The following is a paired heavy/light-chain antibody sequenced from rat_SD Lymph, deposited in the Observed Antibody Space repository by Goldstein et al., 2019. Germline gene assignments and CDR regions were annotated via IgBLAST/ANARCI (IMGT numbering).Light chain of an antibody. CDR2: AAS. CDR3: QQSYKYPFT. Sequence: DIQMTQSPASLSASLGETVSIECLASEGISNDLAWYQQKSGKSPQLLIYAASRLQDGVPSRFSGSGSGTRYSLKISGMQPEDEADYFCQQSYKYPFTFGSGTKLEIK. J-gene: IGKJ4*01. CDR1: EGISND. V-gene: IGKV12S8*01.
Heavy chain of an antibody. V-gene: IGHV8-20*01. J-gene: IGHJ2*01. Sequence: QVTLKESGPGILQPSQTLSLTCTFSGFSLSTYGMGVGWIRQPSGKGLEWLANIWWDDDKYYNPSLKNRLTISKDTSNNQAFLKITNVDTADTATYYCARAHTMMVLITRFDYWGQGVMVTVSS. CDR1: GFSLSTYGMG. CDR3: ARAHTMMVLITRFDY. D-gene: IGHD1-12*02. CDR2: IWWDDDK.